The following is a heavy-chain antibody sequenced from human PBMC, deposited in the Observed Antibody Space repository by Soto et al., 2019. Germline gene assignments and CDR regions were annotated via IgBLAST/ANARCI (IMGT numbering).Heavy chain of an antibody. D-gene: IGHD3-22*01. V-gene: IGHV3-74*01. J-gene: IGHJ3*02. CDR3: ARATYYYESSDYFSAGTFNI. CDR2: ISNDGSST. Sequence: EVQLVESGGGLVQPGGSLRLSCAASGFTSSSYWIHWVRQAPGKGLVWVSRISNDGSSTNYADSVKGRFTISRDNAMNTVYLDIDNLGGEHTAVLYCARATYYYESSDYFSAGTFNIWGQGTMFPFPS. CDR1: GFTSSSYW.